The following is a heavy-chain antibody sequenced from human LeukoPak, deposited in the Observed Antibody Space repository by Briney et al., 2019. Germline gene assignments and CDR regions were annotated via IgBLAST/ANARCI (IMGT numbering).Heavy chain of an antibody. D-gene: IGHD3-3*01. J-gene: IGHJ4*02. Sequence: SGPTLVKPTQTLTLTCTFSGFSLSTSGVGVGWIRQPPGKALEWLALIYWNDDKRYSPSLKSRLTITKDTSKNQVVLTMTNMDPVDTATYYCAHQINYDFWSGYWAYYFDYWGQGTLVTVSS. CDR1: GFSLSTSGVG. V-gene: IGHV2-5*01. CDR2: IYWNDDK. CDR3: AHQINYDFWSGYWAYYFDY.